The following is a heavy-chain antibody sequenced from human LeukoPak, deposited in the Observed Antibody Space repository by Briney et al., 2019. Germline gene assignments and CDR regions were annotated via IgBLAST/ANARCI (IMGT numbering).Heavy chain of an antibody. CDR2: TYYRSKLYN. J-gene: IGHJ3*02. CDR1: GDIVSSSSTA. Sequence: SQTLSLTGAISGDIVSSSSTAWNWIRQSPSRGLEWLGRTYYRSKLYNDYTVSVKSPITFNPDTSKNQFSLHLNSATPEDMAVYYCARKRLSADSFDIWGQGTLVTVPS. D-gene: IGHD4/OR15-4a*01. CDR3: ARKRLSADSFDI. V-gene: IGHV6-1*01.